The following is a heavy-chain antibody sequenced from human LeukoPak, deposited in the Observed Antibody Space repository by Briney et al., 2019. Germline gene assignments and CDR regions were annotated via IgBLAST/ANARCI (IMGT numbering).Heavy chain of an antibody. CDR3: ARDGGNYGDYMDAFDI. D-gene: IGHD4-17*01. Sequence: GASVKVSCKASGYTSTSYGISWVRQAPGQGLEWMGWISAYNGNTNYAQKLQGRVTMTTDTSTSTAYMELRSLRSDDTAVYYCARDGGNYGDYMDAFDIWGQGTMVTVSS. V-gene: IGHV1-18*01. CDR1: GYTSTSYG. CDR2: ISAYNGNT. J-gene: IGHJ3*02.